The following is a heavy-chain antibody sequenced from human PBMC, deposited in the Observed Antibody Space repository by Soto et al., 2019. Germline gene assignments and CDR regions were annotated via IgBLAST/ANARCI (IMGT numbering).Heavy chain of an antibody. CDR1: GGSISSGGYY. CDR2: IYYSGST. D-gene: IGHD3-22*01. Sequence: SETLSLTCTVSGGSISSGGYYWSWIRQHPGKGLEWIGYIYYSGSTYYNPSLKSRVTISVDTSKNQFSLKLRSLRSDDTAVYYCARAIRYDSADYWGQGTLVTVSS. V-gene: IGHV4-31*03. CDR3: ARAIRYDSADY. J-gene: IGHJ4*02.